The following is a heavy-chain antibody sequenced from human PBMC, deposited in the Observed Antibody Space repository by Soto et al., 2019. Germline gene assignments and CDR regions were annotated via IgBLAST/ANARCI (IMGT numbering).Heavy chain of an antibody. Sequence: QVQLLQSGAEVKKSGASVKVSCKASGYIFTSYDINWVRQATGQGLEWLGWMYPNTGNTGYAQKFLGRVTITGNIYTTTSYMELYSLRSEDTAVYYCARGRIVGGTPDVWGQGTTVTVSS. V-gene: IGHV1-8*01. CDR3: ARGRIVGGTPDV. CDR1: GYIFTSYD. D-gene: IGHD1-26*01. J-gene: IGHJ6*02. CDR2: MYPNTGNT.